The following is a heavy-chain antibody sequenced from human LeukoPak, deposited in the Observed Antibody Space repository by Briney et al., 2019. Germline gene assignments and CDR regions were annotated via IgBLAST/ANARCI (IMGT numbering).Heavy chain of an antibody. CDR2: INSDGSLT. D-gene: IGHD2-21*02. J-gene: IGHJ4*02. CDR3: ARGRLVVTALDY. CDR1: GFTFSSSW. V-gene: IGHV3-74*01. Sequence: GGSLRLSCAASGFTFSSSWMHWVRQAPGKGLVWVSRINSDGSLTNYADSVKGRFTISRDNSKNTLYLQMGSLRPEDMAVYYCARGRLVVTALDYWGQGTLVTVSS.